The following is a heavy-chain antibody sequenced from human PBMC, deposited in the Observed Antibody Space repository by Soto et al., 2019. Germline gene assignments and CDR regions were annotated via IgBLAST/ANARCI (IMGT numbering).Heavy chain of an antibody. D-gene: IGHD2-2*01. V-gene: IGHV4-38-2*01. CDR1: GYSISSGNY. Sequence: PSETLSLTCAVSGYSISSGNYWAWIRQPPGRGLEWIGSLYHIGSTHYNTSLKSRVTISVDTSKNHFSLELSSVTAADTAMYYCRCSTSCYDESCVDVWGQGTMVTVSS. CDR3: RCSTSCYDESCVDV. J-gene: IGHJ6*02. CDR2: LYHIGST.